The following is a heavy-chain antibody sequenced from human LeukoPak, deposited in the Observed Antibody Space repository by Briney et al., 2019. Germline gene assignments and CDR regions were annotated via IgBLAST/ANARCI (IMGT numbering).Heavy chain of an antibody. J-gene: IGHJ4*02. CDR1: GGSFSGYY. CDR2: INHGGST. V-gene: IGHV4-34*01. Sequence: KPSETLSLACAVYGGSFSGYYWSWIRQPPGKGLEWIGEINHGGSTNYNPSLKSRVTILVDTSKNQLSLKMTSVTAADTAVYYCARPRTHSGSYRYWGQGTLVTVSS. CDR3: ARPRTHSGSYRY. D-gene: IGHD1-26*01.